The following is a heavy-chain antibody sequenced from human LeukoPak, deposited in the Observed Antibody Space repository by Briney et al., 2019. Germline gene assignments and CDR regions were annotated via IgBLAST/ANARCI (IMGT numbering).Heavy chain of an antibody. V-gene: IGHV1-18*01. CDR2: ISAYNGNT. CDR3: ARDGTLGLLWFGELHHYFDY. CDR1: GYTFTSYG. D-gene: IGHD3-10*01. J-gene: IGHJ4*02. Sequence: ASVKVSCKASGYTFTSYGISWVRQAPGQGLKWMGWISAYNGNTNYAQKLQGRVTMTTDTSTSTAYMELRSLRSDDTAVYYCARDGTLGLLWFGELHHYFDYWGQGTLVTVFS.